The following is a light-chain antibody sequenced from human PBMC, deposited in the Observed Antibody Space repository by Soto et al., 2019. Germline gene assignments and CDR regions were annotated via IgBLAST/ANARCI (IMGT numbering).Light chain of an antibody. CDR3: QQSYITPYT. V-gene: IGKV1-39*01. Sequence: DIQMTQSPSSLSASVGDTVTITCRASQSISVHLNWYQQKPEKVPKLLIYAASYLQSGVPSRFSGSGSETDFALTISSLQPEDFATYYCQQSYITPYTFGQGTKLEIK. J-gene: IGKJ2*01. CDR1: QSISVH. CDR2: AAS.